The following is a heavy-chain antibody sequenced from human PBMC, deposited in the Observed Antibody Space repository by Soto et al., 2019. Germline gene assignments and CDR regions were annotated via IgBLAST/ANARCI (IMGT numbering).Heavy chain of an antibody. D-gene: IGHD3-10*01. CDR1: GITFVSRA. CDR2: ITDSGGDA. J-gene: IGHJ4*02. CDR3: ARGSTDSYPGSRIFDF. V-gene: IGHV3-23*01. Sequence: GGSLRLSCVAPGITFVSRAMSWVRQAPGEGLEWVSTITDSGGDAKYADSVRGRFAISRDNSKKTLYLQMSSLTAEDSAIYYCARGSTDSYPGSRIFDFWGRGTLVTVSS.